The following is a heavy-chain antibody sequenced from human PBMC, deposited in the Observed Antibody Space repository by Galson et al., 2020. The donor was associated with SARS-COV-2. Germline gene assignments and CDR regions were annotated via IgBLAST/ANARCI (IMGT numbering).Heavy chain of an antibody. J-gene: IGHJ4*02. CDR1: GYTLTELS. CDR2: FDPEDGET. CDR3: ATSPAIFGVVRFVDY. V-gene: IGHV1-24*01. D-gene: IGHD3-3*01. Sequence: ASVKVSCKVSGYTLTELSMHWVRQAPGKGLEWMGGFDPEDGETIYAQKFQGRVTMTEDTSTDTAYMELSSLRSEDTAVYYLATSPAIFGVVRFVDYWGQGTLVTVSS.